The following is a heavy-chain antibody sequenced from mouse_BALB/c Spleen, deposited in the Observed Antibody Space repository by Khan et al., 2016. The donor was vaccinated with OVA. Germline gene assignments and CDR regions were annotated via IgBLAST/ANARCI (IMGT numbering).Heavy chain of an antibody. CDR3: ARTARIKY. Sequence: EVQLQESGPGLVKPSQSLSLTCTVTGYSITSGYGWNWIRQFPGNKLEWMGYISYSGSTNYNQYLKSRISITPDTSKNQFFLQLNSVTTEDTATYSCARTARIKYWGQGTTLTVSS. J-gene: IGHJ2*01. CDR1: GYSITSGYG. V-gene: IGHV3-2*02. CDR2: ISYSGST. D-gene: IGHD1-2*01.